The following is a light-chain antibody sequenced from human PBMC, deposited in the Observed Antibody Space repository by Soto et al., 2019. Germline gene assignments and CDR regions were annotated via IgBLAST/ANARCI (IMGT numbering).Light chain of an antibody. CDR1: QSVSSY. CDR3: QQRSNWPLYT. Sequence: EIVLTQSPATLSLSPGERATRSCRASQSVSSYLAWYQQKPGQAPRLLIYDASNRATGIPARFSGSGSGTDLTLAISSLEPEDFAVYYCQQRSNWPLYTFGQGTKLEIK. J-gene: IGKJ2*01. CDR2: DAS. V-gene: IGKV3-11*01.